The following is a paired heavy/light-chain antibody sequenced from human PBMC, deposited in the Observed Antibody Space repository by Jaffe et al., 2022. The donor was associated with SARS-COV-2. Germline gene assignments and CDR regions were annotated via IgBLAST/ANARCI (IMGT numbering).Heavy chain of an antibody. Sequence: EVQLVESGGGLVQPGGSLRLSCAASGFTFSSYWMSWVRQAPGKGLEWVANIKQDGSEKYYVDSVKGRFTISRDNAKNSLYLQMNSLRAEDTAVYYCARDLRDYDYVWGSDPRGGLGPWYFDLWGRGTLVTVSS. CDR2: IKQDGSEK. CDR1: GFTFSSYW. CDR3: ARDLRDYDYVWGSDPRGGLGPWYFDL. V-gene: IGHV3-7*01. D-gene: IGHD3-16*01. J-gene: IGHJ2*01.
Light chain of an antibody. V-gene: IGKV1-39*01. CDR2: AAS. CDR1: QSISSY. Sequence: DIQMTQSPSSLSASVGDRVTITCRASQSISSYLNWYQQKPGKAPKLLIYAASSLQSGVPSRFSGSGSGTDFTLTISSLQPEDFATYYCQQSYSTPTFGPGTKVDIK. CDR3: QQSYSTPT. J-gene: IGKJ3*01.